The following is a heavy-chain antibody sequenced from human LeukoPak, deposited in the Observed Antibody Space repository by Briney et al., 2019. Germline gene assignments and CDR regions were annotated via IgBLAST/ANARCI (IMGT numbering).Heavy chain of an antibody. D-gene: IGHD3-22*01. CDR1: GYSFTSYW. Sequence: GESLKISCKGSGYSFTSYWIGWVRQMPGKGLEWVGIIYPGDSDTRYSPFFQGQVTISADKSISTAYLQWSSLKASDTAMYYCARQGIDYYDSSGYYYDYWGQGTLVTVSS. CDR2: IYPGDSDT. J-gene: IGHJ4*02. V-gene: IGHV5-51*01. CDR3: ARQGIDYYDSSGYYYDY.